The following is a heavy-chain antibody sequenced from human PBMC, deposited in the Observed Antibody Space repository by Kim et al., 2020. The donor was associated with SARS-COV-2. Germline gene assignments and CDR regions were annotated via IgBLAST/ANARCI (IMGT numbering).Heavy chain of an antibody. D-gene: IGHD3-10*01. CDR3: ASGEGYVFDD. Sequence: YDEDSVKSRINITRDNSKHTLYRQMTRLRAEDTAVYYCASGEGYVFDDWGQGTLVTVSS. V-gene: IGHV3-53*01. J-gene: IGHJ4*02.